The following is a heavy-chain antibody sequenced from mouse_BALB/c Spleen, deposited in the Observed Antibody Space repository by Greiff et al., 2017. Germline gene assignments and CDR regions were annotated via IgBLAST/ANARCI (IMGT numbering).Heavy chain of an antibody. V-gene: IGHV3-2*02. D-gene: IGHD1-2*01. J-gene: IGHJ4*01. CDR2: ISYSGST. Sequence: EVKLQESGPGLVKPSQSLSLTCTVTGYSITSDYAWNWIRQFPGNKLEWMGYISYSGSTSYNPSLKSRISITRDTSKNQFFLQLNSVTTEDTATYYCAHYGYDYAMDYWGQGTSVTVSS. CDR3: AHYGYDYAMDY. CDR1: GYSITSDYA.